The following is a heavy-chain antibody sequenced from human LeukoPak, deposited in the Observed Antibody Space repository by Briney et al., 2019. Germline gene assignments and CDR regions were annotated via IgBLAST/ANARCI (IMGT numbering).Heavy chain of an antibody. Sequence: GGSLRLSCAASGFTFSSYAMSWVRQAPGKGLEWVSAISGSGGSTYYADSVKGRFTISRDNSKNTLYLQMNSLRAEDTAVYYCARVLYPPDYYGSGSYFSYYMDVWGKGTTVTVSS. V-gene: IGHV3-23*01. J-gene: IGHJ6*03. CDR2: ISGSGGST. CDR1: GFTFSSYA. D-gene: IGHD3-10*01. CDR3: ARVLYPPDYYGSGSYFSYYMDV.